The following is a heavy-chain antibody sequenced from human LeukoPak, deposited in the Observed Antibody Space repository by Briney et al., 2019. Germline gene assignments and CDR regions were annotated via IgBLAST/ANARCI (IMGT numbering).Heavy chain of an antibody. Sequence: SETLSLTCTVSGGSISSHYWSWIRQPPGKGLEWIGYIYYSGTTNYNPSLKSRVTISVDTSKNQFSLKLSSVTAADTAVYYCATGYSSSYPDAFDIWGQGTMVTVSS. CDR2: IYYSGTT. D-gene: IGHD6-6*01. CDR1: GGSISSHY. J-gene: IGHJ3*02. V-gene: IGHV4-59*08. CDR3: ATGYSSSYPDAFDI.